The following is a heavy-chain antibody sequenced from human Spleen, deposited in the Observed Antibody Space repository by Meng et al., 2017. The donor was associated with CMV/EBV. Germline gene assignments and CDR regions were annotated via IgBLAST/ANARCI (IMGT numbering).Heavy chain of an antibody. Sequence: ASVKVSCKTSGYTFSGYYMYWVRQAPGQGLEWMGWINPNSGGTKYAQKFQGRVTMTRDRSITTVYMEVTSLISDDTAVYYCATDYSKTTSGDHWGQGTLVTVSS. CDR1: GYTFSGYY. V-gene: IGHV1-2*02. CDR3: ATDYSKTTSGDH. D-gene: IGHD4-11*01. J-gene: IGHJ4*02. CDR2: INPNSGGT.